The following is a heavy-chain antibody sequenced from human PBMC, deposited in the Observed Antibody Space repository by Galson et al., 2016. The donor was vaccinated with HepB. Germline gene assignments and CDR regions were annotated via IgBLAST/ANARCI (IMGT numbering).Heavy chain of an antibody. V-gene: IGHV4-31*03. CDR3: ARESKNTVTLGAFDI. J-gene: IGHJ3*02. Sequence: TLSLTCTVSGGSISSGDYYWNWIRLHPGKGLEWIGFIYYIGNTYYNPSLKSRVTMSVDTSKNQFSLNLSSLTDADTAVYYCARESKNTVTLGAFDIWGQGTMVKVSS. CDR2: IYYIGNT. D-gene: IGHD4-11*01. CDR1: GGSISSGDYY.